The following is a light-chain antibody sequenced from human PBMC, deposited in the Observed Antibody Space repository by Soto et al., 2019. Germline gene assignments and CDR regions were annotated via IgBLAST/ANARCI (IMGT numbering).Light chain of an antibody. CDR1: QSISIY. CDR3: QQSYSAPIT. J-gene: IGKJ5*01. CDR2: GAS. V-gene: IGKV1-39*01. Sequence: DIQMTQSPSSLSASVGDRVTITCRASQSISIYLNWYQQKPGKAPNLLVYGASSLQSGVSSRFSGGGSGTEFTLTISSLQPEDFATYHCQQSYSAPITFGQGTRLEIK.